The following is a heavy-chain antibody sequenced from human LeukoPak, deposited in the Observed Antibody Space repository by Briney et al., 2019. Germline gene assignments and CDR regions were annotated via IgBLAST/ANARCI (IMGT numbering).Heavy chain of an antibody. CDR1: GFTFSNYT. CDR3: ARGSLSSGSHYGDY. CDR2: ISSGSHYI. D-gene: IGHD3-10*01. J-gene: IGHJ4*02. V-gene: IGHV3-21*06. Sequence: GWAVPVSCPASGFTFSNYTMPWVRQVRGRGLEWVSSISSGSHYIYYADSVKGRFTISRDNAKHLLDMQMHSLRAEDTAVYYCARGSLSSGSHYGDYWGQGTLLIVSS.